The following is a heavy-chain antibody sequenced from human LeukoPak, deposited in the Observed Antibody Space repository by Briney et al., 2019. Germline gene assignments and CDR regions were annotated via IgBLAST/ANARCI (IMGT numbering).Heavy chain of an antibody. CDR2: MNPNSGST. Sequence: ASVKVSCKASGYTFTNYDFNWVRQATGQGLEWMGWMNPNSGSTGYAQKFQGRVTMTRNTSISTAYMELSSLRSEDTAVYYCARRGDFWSGYAYYYGMDVWGQGTTVTVSS. V-gene: IGHV1-8*01. J-gene: IGHJ6*02. CDR1: GYTFTNYD. D-gene: IGHD3-3*01. CDR3: ARRGDFWSGYAYYYGMDV.